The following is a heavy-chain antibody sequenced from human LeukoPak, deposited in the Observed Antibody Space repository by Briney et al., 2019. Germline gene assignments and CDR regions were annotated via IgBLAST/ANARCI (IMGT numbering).Heavy chain of an antibody. CDR3: AKVWGSSSLYYYYMDV. CDR2: ISGSGGST. J-gene: IGHJ6*03. Sequence: PGGSLRLSCAASGFTFSSYAMSWVRQAPGKGLEWVSAISGSGGSTYYADSVKGRFTISRDNSKNTLYLQMNSLRAEDTAVYYCAKVWGSSSLYYYYMDVWGKGTTVTVSS. V-gene: IGHV3-23*01. CDR1: GFTFSSYA. D-gene: IGHD6-6*01.